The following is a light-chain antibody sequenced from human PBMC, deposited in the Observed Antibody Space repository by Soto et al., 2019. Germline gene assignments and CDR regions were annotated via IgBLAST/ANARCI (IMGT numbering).Light chain of an antibody. CDR1: QSVLFSSNNKNY. CDR2: WAS. CDR3: QQYYSTPWT. J-gene: IGKJ1*01. Sequence: DIVMTQSPDSLAVSLGERATINCKSSQSVLFSSNNKNYLTWYQQKLGQPPRLLIYWASTRESGVPDRFSGSGSGADFTLTINSLQAEDVAVYYCQQYYSTPWTFGQGTKVEIK. V-gene: IGKV4-1*01.